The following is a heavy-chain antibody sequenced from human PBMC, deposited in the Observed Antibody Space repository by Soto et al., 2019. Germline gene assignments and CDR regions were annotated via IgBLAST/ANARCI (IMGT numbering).Heavy chain of an antibody. D-gene: IGHD3-9*01. CDR3: AKETTSYYDILTGSTAFDI. V-gene: IGHV3-23*01. J-gene: IGHJ3*02. CDR1: GFTFSSYA. CDR2: ISGSGGST. Sequence: GSLKLSCAASGFTFSSYAMSWVRQAPGKGLEWVSAISGSGGSTYYADSVKGRFTISRDNSKNTLYLQMNSLRAEDTAVYYCAKETTSYYDILTGSTAFDIWGQGTMVTVSS.